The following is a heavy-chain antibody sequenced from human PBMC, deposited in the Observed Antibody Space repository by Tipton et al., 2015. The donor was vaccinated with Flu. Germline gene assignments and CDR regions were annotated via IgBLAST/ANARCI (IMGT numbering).Heavy chain of an antibody. CDR2: ILYSGRT. CDR1: GGSINNYL. D-gene: IGHD6-19*01. V-gene: IGHV4-59*08. Sequence: TLSLTCTVSGGSINNYLWSWIRQPPGKGLEWIGYILYSGRTNYNPSLKSRVTISADTSKNQFSLKVTSVTAADTAVYYCARHKVGSGWYWAYWGQGTLVTVSS. J-gene: IGHJ4*02. CDR3: ARHKVGSGWYWAY.